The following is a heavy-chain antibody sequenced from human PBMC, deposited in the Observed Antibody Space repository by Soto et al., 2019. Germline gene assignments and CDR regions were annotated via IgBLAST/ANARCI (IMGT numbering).Heavy chain of an antibody. V-gene: IGHV3-33*01. D-gene: IGHD5-18*01. CDR2: ILDDGSDG. Sequence: GGSLRLSCAASGFTFSNHAMHWVRQSPGKGLEWVALILDDGSDGYYADSGKGRFTVARDNSKSTLYLQMNNLRVDDTAVYYCARALIQTALMSSLYHDSNTDVWVQGTRVTVS. CDR3: ARALIQTALMSSLYHDSNTDV. CDR1: GFTFSNHA. J-gene: IGHJ6*02.